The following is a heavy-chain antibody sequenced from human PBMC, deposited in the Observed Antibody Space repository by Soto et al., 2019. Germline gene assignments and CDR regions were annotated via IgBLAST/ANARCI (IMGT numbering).Heavy chain of an antibody. Sequence: PGESLKISCEASGYSFTTYWISWVRQMPGKGLGWMGAIDLIDSYTKYSPSFQGHVSISVDKAISTAYLQWNSLKASDTAIYYCAREKSDLELFNWLDPWGQGTLVTVSS. CDR3: AREKSDLELFNWLDP. CDR2: IDLIDSYT. CDR1: GYSFTTYW. V-gene: IGHV5-10-1*01. J-gene: IGHJ5*02. D-gene: IGHD1-7*01.